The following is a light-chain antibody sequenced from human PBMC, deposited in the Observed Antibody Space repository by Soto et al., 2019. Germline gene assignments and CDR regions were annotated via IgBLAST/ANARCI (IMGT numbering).Light chain of an antibody. CDR3: QSYDNSHDWDVI. J-gene: IGLJ2*01. CDR1: SSNIGAGYA. Sequence: QSVLTQPPSVSGAPGQRVTISCTGSSSNIGAGYAVHWYQQRPGTAPKLLISDSDNRPSGVPDRFSGSKSGTSASLAITGLQAEDEADYYCQSYDNSHDWDVIFGGVPKLTVL. CDR2: DSD. V-gene: IGLV1-40*01.